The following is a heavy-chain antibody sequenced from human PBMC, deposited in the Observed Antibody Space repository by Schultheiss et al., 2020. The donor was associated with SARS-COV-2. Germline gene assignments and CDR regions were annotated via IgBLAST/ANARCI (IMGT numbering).Heavy chain of an antibody. CDR2: ISAYNGNT. J-gene: IGHJ3*02. CDR1: GYTFTSYG. Sequence: GESLKISCKASGYTFTSYGISWVRQAPGQGLEWMGWISAYNGNTNYAQKLQGRVTMTTDTSTSTAYMELRSLRSDDTAVYYCASYGYYTHDAFDIWGQGTMVTVSS. CDR3: ASYGYYTHDAFDI. D-gene: IGHD3-3*01. V-gene: IGHV1-18*01.